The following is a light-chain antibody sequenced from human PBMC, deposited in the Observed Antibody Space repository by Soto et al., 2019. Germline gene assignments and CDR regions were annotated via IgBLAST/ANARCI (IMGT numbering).Light chain of an antibody. Sequence: DIQMTQSPSSLSASVGDRVTITCRASQSISSYLNWYQQKPGKAPKLLIYAASSLQSGVPSRFSGSGPGTDFTLTISSLQPEDFATYYCQQTYSTPRGTFGQGTKVEIK. CDR2: AAS. J-gene: IGKJ1*01. CDR1: QSISSY. V-gene: IGKV1-39*01. CDR3: QQTYSTPRGT.